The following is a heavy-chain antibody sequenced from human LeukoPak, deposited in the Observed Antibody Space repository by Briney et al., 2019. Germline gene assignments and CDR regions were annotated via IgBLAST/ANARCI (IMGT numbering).Heavy chain of an antibody. J-gene: IGHJ5*02. Sequence: GASVKVSCKTSGYTFPAYYIHWVRQAPGQGLEWMGWNNPNSGGTNYAQKFQGRVTMTRDTSISTAYMELSRLRTDDTAVYYCARQPYDSSGYYNWLDPWGQGTLVTVSS. CDR1: GYTFPAYY. CDR3: ARQPYDSSGYYNWLDP. CDR2: NNPNSGGT. V-gene: IGHV1-2*02. D-gene: IGHD3-22*01.